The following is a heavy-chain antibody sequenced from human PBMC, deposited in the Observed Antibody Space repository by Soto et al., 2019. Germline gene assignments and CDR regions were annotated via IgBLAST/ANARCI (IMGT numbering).Heavy chain of an antibody. CDR3: ARGEDHSRMDV. CDR2: TNPNTGDA. J-gene: IGHJ6*02. Sequence: GGSVKVSCKASGYTFTGHYIHWVRQAPGQGLEWMGWTNPNTGDANSAQKFQGRVTMTRDTAISTVYMDLRSLTFDDTAVYYCARGEDHSRMDVWGQGTTVTVSS. D-gene: IGHD4-4*01. V-gene: IGHV1-2*02. CDR1: GYTFTGHY.